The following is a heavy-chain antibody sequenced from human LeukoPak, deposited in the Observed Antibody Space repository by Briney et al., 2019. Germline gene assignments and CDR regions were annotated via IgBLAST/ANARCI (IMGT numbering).Heavy chain of an antibody. J-gene: IGHJ6*03. CDR2: INSDGSST. CDR1: GFTFSSYW. Sequence: PGGSLRLSCAASGFTFSSYWMHWVRQAPGKGLVWVSRINSDGSSTSYADSVKGRFTISRDNVKNTLYLQMNSLRAEDTAVYYCARVEVGYYYYMDVWGKGTTVTVSS. CDR3: ARVEVGYYYYMDV. V-gene: IGHV3-74*01. D-gene: IGHD1-1*01.